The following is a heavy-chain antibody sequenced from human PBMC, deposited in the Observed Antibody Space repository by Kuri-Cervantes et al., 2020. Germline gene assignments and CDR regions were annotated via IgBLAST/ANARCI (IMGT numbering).Heavy chain of an antibody. J-gene: IGHJ4*02. CDR2: VDGTGRYT. Sequence: GESLKISCAASGFTVSSNYMGWVRQAPGKGLEWVSAVDGTGRYTYYVDSVRGRFTISRDNPKTTLYLQMSSLRAEDAAVYYCAKNGETGTAFYDYWGQGALVTVSS. CDR3: AKNGETGTAFYDY. CDR1: GFTVSSNY. D-gene: IGHD2/OR15-2a*01. V-gene: IGHV3-23*01.